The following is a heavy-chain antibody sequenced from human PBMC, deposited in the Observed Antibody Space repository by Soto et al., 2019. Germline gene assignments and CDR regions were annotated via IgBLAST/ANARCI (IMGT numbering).Heavy chain of an antibody. Sequence: SETLSLTCTVSSGPISSSSYYWGWIRQPPGKGLEWIGSIYYSGSTYYNPSLKSRVTISVDTSNNQFPLKLSSVTAADTAVYYCARQSGLRFLEWLFGNFDYWGQGILVTVS. CDR2: IYYSGST. D-gene: IGHD3-3*01. V-gene: IGHV4-39*01. J-gene: IGHJ4*02. CDR3: ARQSGLRFLEWLFGNFDY. CDR1: SGPISSSSYY.